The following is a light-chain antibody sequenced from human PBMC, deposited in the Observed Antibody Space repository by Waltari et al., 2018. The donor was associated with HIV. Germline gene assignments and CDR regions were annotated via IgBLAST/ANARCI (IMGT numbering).Light chain of an antibody. Sequence: QSVLTQPPSVSGAPRQRLTISCTGGRSNIGAGSEVHCYQKLPGPAPQLLIYGNRNRPSGVPDRFSGSKSGSSASLAITGLQAEDEAHYYCQSFDSSLTTSGVIFGGGTKLTVL. J-gene: IGLJ2*01. CDR2: GNR. CDR1: RSNIGAGSE. V-gene: IGLV1-40*01. CDR3: QSFDSSLTTSGVI.